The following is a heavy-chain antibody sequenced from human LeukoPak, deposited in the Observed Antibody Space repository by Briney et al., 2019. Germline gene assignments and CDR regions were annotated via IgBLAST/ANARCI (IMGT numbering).Heavy chain of an antibody. CDR3: TTVGGDYGDYEFDY. D-gene: IGHD4-17*01. V-gene: IGHV3-15*01. CDR2: IKSKTDGGTT. CDR1: GFTFSNAR. Sequence: PGGSLRLSCAASGFTFSNARMSWVRQAPGKGLEWVGRIKSKTDGGTTDYAAPVKGRFTISRDDSKNTLYLQMNSLKTEDTAVYYCTTVGGDYGDYEFDYWGQGTLVTVSS. J-gene: IGHJ4*02.